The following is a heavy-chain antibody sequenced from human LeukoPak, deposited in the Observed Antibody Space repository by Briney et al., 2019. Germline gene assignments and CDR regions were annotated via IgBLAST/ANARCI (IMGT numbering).Heavy chain of an antibody. D-gene: IGHD5-18*01. CDR1: GGTFSSYA. V-gene: IGHV1-69*05. CDR2: IIPIFGTA. CDR3: ASPVGYSYGGPFDY. J-gene: IGHJ4*02. Sequence: SVKVSCKASGGTFSSYAISWVRQAPGQGLEWMGGIIPIFGTANYAQKFQGRVTITTDESTSTAYMELSSLRSEDTAVYYCASPVGYSYGGPFDYWGQGTLVTVSS.